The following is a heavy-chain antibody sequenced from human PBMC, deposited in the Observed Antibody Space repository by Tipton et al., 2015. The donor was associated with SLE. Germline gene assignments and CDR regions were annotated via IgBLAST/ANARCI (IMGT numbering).Heavy chain of an antibody. CDR3: AREHISSLRDAFEI. Sequence: TLSLTCAVSGYSISSGYYWGWIRQPPGKGLEWIGSMYHSGSTYYNPSLKSRVTISVDTSKNQSTLKLSSVTVVDTAVYYCAREHISSLRDAFEIWGQGTMVTVS. CDR2: MYHSGST. V-gene: IGHV4-38-2*02. J-gene: IGHJ3*02. D-gene: IGHD2-15*01. CDR1: GYSISSGYY.